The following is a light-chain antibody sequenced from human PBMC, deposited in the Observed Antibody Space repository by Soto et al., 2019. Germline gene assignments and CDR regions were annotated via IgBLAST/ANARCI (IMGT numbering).Light chain of an antibody. CDR1: NSDIGGYNY. Sequence: QSALTQPASVSGSPGQSITISCTGTNSDIGGYNYVSWYQQHPGKAPKLMIYEVSNRPSGVSNRFSGSKSGNGASLSISGLQAEDEADYYCSSYTSSSTWVFGGGTKLTVL. CDR2: EVS. CDR3: SSYTSSSTWV. J-gene: IGLJ3*02. V-gene: IGLV2-14*01.